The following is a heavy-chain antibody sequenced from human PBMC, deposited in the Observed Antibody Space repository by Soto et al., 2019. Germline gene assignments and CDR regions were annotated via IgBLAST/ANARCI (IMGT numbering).Heavy chain of an antibody. J-gene: IGHJ4*02. CDR1: GFSLSTSEVG. D-gene: IGHD3-9*01. CDR3: AHRFDWYYFNY. V-gene: IGHV2-5*02. CDR2: IYWDDDK. Sequence: QITLKESGPPLLKPTQTLTLTCTFSGFSLSTSEVGVGWIRQPPGRALEWLALIYWDDDKRYSPSLRSRLTITKDTSKNQVVLTMTNMDPVDTATYYCAHRFDWYYFNYWGQGILVTVSS.